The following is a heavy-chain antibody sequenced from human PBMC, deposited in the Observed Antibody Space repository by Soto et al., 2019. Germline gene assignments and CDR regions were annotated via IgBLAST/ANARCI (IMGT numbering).Heavy chain of an antibody. V-gene: IGHV1-69*13. CDR3: ASDLAYCGGDCYNKLYYYYYGMDV. D-gene: IGHD2-21*02. CDR2: IIPIFGTA. CDR1: GGTFSSYA. J-gene: IGHJ6*02. Sequence: SVKVSCKASGGTFSSYAISWVRQAPGRGLEWMGGIIPIFGTANYAQKFQGRVTITADESTSTAYMELNSLRAEDTAVYYCASDLAYCGGDCYNKLYYYYYGMDVWGQGTTVTVSS.